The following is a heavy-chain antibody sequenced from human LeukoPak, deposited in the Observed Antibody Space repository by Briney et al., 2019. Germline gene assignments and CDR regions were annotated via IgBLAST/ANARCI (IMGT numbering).Heavy chain of an antibody. Sequence: PGGSVRLSCAASGFTFSNSGMHWARQAPGKGLEWVSFILYDGSNQYYADSVKGRFTISRDNSKNTLYLQMNSLRVEDTAVYYCAKRADDTHYAFDYWGQGTLVTVSS. CDR3: AKRADDTHYAFDY. V-gene: IGHV3-30*18. J-gene: IGHJ4*02. D-gene: IGHD3-16*01. CDR1: GFTFSNSG. CDR2: ILYDGSNQ.